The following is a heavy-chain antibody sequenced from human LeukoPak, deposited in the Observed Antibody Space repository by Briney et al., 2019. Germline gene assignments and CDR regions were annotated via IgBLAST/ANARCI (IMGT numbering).Heavy chain of an antibody. CDR3: ARCRGGGCDHFDF. CDR1: GGSNSSYY. D-gene: IGHD2-15*01. V-gene: IGHV4-4*07. J-gene: IGHJ4*02. CDR2: IYTSGST. Sequence: SETLSPTCTVSGGSNSSYYWNWIRQPAGKGLEWIGRIYTSGSTNYNPSLKSRITMSVDTSKNQLSLKLTSVTAADTAVYYCARCRGGGCDHFDFWGQGTLVTVSS.